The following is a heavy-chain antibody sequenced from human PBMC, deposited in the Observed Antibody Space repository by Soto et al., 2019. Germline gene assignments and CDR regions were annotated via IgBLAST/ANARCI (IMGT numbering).Heavy chain of an antibody. Sequence: GGSLRLSCAASGFTFSSYWLHWVRQAPGKGLVWVSRINSDGSSTSYADAVKGRFTISRDNAKNTLYLQMNSLRAEDTAVYYCARARITMVRGVIITYYYYAMDVWGKGTTVTVSS. CDR2: INSDGSST. CDR1: GFTFSSYW. D-gene: IGHD3-10*01. J-gene: IGHJ6*04. CDR3: ARARITMVRGVIITYYYYAMDV. V-gene: IGHV3-74*01.